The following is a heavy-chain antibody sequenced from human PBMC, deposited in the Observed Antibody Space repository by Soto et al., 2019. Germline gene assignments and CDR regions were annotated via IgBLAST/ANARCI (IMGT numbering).Heavy chain of an antibody. V-gene: IGHV1-69*13. Sequence: SVKVSCKASGDVFRSYGINWVRQAPGQGLEWMGGIIPISGTTNYAQKFQGRVAITADESTDTVYMELSRLRSEDTAVHFCARVRCFNGLCHTADYGMDVWGQGTTVTVSS. D-gene: IGHD2-8*01. CDR2: IIPISGTT. J-gene: IGHJ6*02. CDR3: ARVRCFNGLCHTADYGMDV. CDR1: GDVFRSYG.